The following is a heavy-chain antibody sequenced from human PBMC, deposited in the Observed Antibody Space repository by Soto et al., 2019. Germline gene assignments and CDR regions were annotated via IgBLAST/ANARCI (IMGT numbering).Heavy chain of an antibody. D-gene: IGHD3-3*01. J-gene: IGHJ4*02. Sequence: SETLSLTCAVYGGSFSGYYWTWIRQPPGKGLEWIGEINHRGRTKYNPSLKSRVTISVDTSKNQFSLNLSSVTAADTAVYCCARGQDFWSGYPFDYWGPGTLVTVSS. CDR3: ARGQDFWSGYPFDY. CDR1: GGSFSGYY. V-gene: IGHV4-34*01. CDR2: INHRGRT.